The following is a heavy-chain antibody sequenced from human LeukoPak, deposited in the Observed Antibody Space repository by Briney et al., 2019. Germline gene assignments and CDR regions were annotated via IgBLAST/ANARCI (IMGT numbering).Heavy chain of an antibody. J-gene: IGHJ4*02. CDR1: GDSVSDNTAA. Sequence: ASQTLSLTCAISGDSVSDNTAAWNWIRQSPSRGLEWLGRTYYRSKWYNDYAVSVKSRITINPDTSKNQFSLQLNSVTPEDTAVYYCASTHSSGRYIDYWGQGTLVTVSS. V-gene: IGHV6-1*01. CDR2: TYYRSKWYN. CDR3: ASTHSSGRYIDY. D-gene: IGHD3-22*01.